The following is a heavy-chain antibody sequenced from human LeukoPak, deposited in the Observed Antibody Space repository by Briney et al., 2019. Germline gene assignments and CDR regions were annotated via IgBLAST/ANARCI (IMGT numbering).Heavy chain of an antibody. V-gene: IGHV4-59*01. CDR2: IYYSGST. Sequence: PSETLSLTCTVSGGSISSYYWSWIRQPPGKGLEWIGYIYYSGSTNYNPSLKSRVTISVDTSKNQFSLKLSSVTAADTAVYYCARLVWLARFDYWGQGTLVTVSS. D-gene: IGHD3-10*01. CDR1: GGSISSYY. CDR3: ARLVWLARFDY. J-gene: IGHJ4*02.